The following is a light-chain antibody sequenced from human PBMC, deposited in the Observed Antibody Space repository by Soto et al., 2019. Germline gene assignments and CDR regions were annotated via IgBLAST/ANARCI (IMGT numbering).Light chain of an antibody. V-gene: IGKV1-33*01. CDR2: DAS. CDR1: QDISNY. J-gene: IGKJ3*01. Sequence: DIQMTQSPSSLSASVGDRVTITCQASQDISNYLNWYQQKPGKAPKLLIYDASNLETGVPSRFSGSGSGTDFTFTISSLQPEDFAVYFCQQYDNLPLTFGPGTKVDI. CDR3: QQYDNLPLT.